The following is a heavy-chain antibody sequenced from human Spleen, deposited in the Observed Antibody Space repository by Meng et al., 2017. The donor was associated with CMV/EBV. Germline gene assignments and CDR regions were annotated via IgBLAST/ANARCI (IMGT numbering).Heavy chain of an antibody. CDR2: IITFFGTA. CDR3: ARGSSYGGIKGGFDY. V-gene: IGHV1-69*05. Sequence: SVKVSCKASGATFITYAIIWVRQDPGQGLEWMGGIITFFGTANYPQKFQGRVTITTDESTSTAYMDLSSLRYEDTAVYYCARGSSYGGIKGGFDYWGQGTLVTVSS. CDR1: GATFITYA. D-gene: IGHD2-15*01. J-gene: IGHJ4*02.